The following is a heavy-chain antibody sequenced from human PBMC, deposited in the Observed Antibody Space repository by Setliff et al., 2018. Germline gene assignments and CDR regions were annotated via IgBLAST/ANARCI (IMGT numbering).Heavy chain of an antibody. D-gene: IGHD3-16*01. CDR3: ARDYQGGWFAP. J-gene: IGHJ5*02. CDR2: IDTSGRT. V-gene: IGHV4-61*02. Sequence: SETLSLTCTVSGDSIGRGGFHWSWVRQPAGKGLEWIGRIDTSGRTQYNLALKSRATLSVDESMNRFSLNLNSVTAADPAVYYCARDYQGGWFAPWGQGIMVTVSS. CDR1: GDSIGRGGFH.